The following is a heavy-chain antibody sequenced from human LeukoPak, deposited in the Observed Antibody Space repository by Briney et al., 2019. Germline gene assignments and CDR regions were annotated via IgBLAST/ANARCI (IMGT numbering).Heavy chain of an antibody. V-gene: IGHV3-66*01. Sequence: GGSLRLSCAASGFTVSSNYMSWVRQAPGKGLEWVSVIYSGGSTYYADSVKGRFTISRDNSKNTLYLQMNSLRAEDTAVYYCVHWAQEYSSGWYYYYFDYWGQGTLVTVSS. D-gene: IGHD6-19*01. CDR1: GFTVSSNY. CDR3: VHWAQEYSSGWYYYYFDY. J-gene: IGHJ4*02. CDR2: IYSGGST.